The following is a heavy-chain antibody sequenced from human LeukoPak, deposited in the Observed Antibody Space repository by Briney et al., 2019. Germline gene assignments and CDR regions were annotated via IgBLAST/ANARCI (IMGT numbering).Heavy chain of an antibody. CDR2: IYYSGST. CDR3: ARDRGYSGRAFDI. J-gene: IGHJ3*02. V-gene: IGHV4-30-4*08. D-gene: IGHD2-21*01. CDR1: GGSISSGDYY. Sequence: SETLSLTCTVSGGSISSGDYYWSWIRQPPGKGLEWIGYIYYSGSTYYNPSLKSRVTISVDTSKNQFSLKLSSVTAADTAVYYCARDRGYSGRAFDIWGQGTMVTVSS.